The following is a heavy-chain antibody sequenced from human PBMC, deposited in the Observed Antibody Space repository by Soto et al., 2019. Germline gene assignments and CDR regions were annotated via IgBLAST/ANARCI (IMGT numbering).Heavy chain of an antibody. V-gene: IGHV2-5*02. CDR1: GFSLSTSGEG. CDR2: IYWDDYK. J-gene: IGHJ4*02. Sequence: GPTLVNPTQTLTLTCTFSGFSLSTSGEGVGWIRQPPGKALEWLAPIYWDDYKRYSPSMKSRLTITKDTSKNQVVLTMTNMDPVDTATYCCATPSAYYYGSGSYYFDYWGQGTLVTVSS. D-gene: IGHD3-10*01. CDR3: ATPSAYYYGSGSYYFDY.